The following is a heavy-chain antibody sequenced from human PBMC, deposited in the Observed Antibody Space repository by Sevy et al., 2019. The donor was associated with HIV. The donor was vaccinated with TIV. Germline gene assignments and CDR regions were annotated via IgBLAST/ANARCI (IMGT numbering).Heavy chain of an antibody. D-gene: IGHD3-3*01. V-gene: IGHV3-23*01. Sequence: GGSLRLSCVGSGFSFSSDAMSWVRQAPGKGLQWVATVSASGGSTYYADSVRGRFSITRDNSKNTLYVTMNSLRAEDTAVYYCARVGGGGCYDPWSGYLEFDPWGQGTLVTVSS. CDR1: GFSFSSDA. CDR3: ARVGGGGCYDPWSGYLEFDP. J-gene: IGHJ5*02. CDR2: VSASGGST.